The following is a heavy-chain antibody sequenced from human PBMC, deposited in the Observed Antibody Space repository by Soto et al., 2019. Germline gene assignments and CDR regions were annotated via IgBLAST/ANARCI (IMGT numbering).Heavy chain of an antibody. CDR3: ARWGVDTAMVTEWFDP. D-gene: IGHD5-18*01. Sequence: PSETLYLTCTVSGGSINSYYWSWIRQPPGKGLEWIGYIYYSGSTNYNPSLKSRVTMSVDTSKNQFSLKLSSVTAADTAVYYCARWGVDTAMVTEWFDPWGQGTLVTVSS. CDR1: GGSINSYY. CDR2: IYYSGST. V-gene: IGHV4-59*08. J-gene: IGHJ5*02.